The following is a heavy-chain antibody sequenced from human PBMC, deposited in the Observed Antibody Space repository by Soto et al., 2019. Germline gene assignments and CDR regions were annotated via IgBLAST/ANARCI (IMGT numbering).Heavy chain of an antibody. Sequence: SVKVSCKASGFTFTSSAVQWVRQARGQRLEWIGWIVVGSGNTNYAQKFQERVTITRDMSTSTAYMELSSLRFEDTAVYYCAANYYDSSGLYYGMDVWGQGTTVTVSS. CDR3: AANYYDSSGLYYGMDV. V-gene: IGHV1-58*01. CDR2: IVVGSGNT. CDR1: GFTFTSSA. D-gene: IGHD3-22*01. J-gene: IGHJ6*02.